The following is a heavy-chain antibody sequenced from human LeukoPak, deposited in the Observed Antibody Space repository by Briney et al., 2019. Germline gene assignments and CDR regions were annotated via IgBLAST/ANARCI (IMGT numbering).Heavy chain of an antibody. V-gene: IGHV3-30-3*01. CDR2: ISYDGSNK. Sequence: GGSLRLSCAASGFTFSSYAMHWVRQAPGKGLEWVAVISYDGSNKYYADSVEGRFTISRDNSKNTLYLQMNSLRAEDTAVYYCARDNDPLFLEWLLDIDYWGQGTLVTVSS. J-gene: IGHJ4*02. CDR1: GFTFSSYA. D-gene: IGHD3-3*01. CDR3: ARDNDPLFLEWLLDIDY.